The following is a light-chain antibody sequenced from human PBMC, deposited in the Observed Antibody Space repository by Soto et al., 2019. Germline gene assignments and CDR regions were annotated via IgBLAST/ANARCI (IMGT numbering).Light chain of an antibody. CDR1: QSVSNSD. V-gene: IGKV3-20*01. CDR2: GAS. J-gene: IGKJ1*01. Sequence: EIVLTQSPGTLSLSPGERATLFCRASQSVSNSDLAWYQQKPGQAPRLLIYGASSRATGIPDRFSGSGSGTDFLLIIILLEHDDSAVYYCQQYGSSPWTFGHGTKVEIK. CDR3: QQYGSSPWT.